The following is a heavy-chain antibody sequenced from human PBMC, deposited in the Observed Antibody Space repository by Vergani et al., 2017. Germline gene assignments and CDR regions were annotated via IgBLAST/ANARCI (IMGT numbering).Heavy chain of an antibody. D-gene: IGHD5-18*01. J-gene: IGHJ4*02. Sequence: QVQLQESGPGLVKPSETLSLTCTVSGDSISSGYYWGWIRQPPGKGLEWIGSIYHSGSTYYNPSLKSRVTISVDTSKNQFSLKLSSVTAADTAVYYCARVPGYSYGYAVDYWGQGTLVTVSS. V-gene: IGHV4-38-2*02. CDR1: GDSISSGYY. CDR3: ARVPGYSYGYAVDY. CDR2: IYHSGST.